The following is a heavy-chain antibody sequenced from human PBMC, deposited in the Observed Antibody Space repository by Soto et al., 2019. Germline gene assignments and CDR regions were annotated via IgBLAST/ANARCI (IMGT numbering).Heavy chain of an antibody. Sequence: QVQLVESGGGVVQPGRSLRLSCAASGFTFSRYGLHWVRQAPGKGLEWVAGISYDGSNKYYVDPVKGRFTISRDNSKNTLYLQMNSLRAEDTAVYYWAKDTTWYWGQGTLVTVSS. D-gene: IGHD2-2*01. J-gene: IGHJ4*02. V-gene: IGHV3-30*18. CDR2: ISYDGSNK. CDR1: GFTFSRYG. CDR3: AKDTTWY.